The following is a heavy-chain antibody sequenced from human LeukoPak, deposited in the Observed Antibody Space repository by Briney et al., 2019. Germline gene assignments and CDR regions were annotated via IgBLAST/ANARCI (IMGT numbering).Heavy chain of an antibody. CDR1: GGSISSYY. CDR3: ARQTAEQRPHLDY. V-gene: IGHV4-59*08. CDR2: IYYSGST. J-gene: IGHJ4*02. D-gene: IGHD6-25*01. Sequence: SETLSLTCTVSGGSISSYYWSWIRQPPGKGLEWIGYIYYSGSTNYNPSLKSRVTISVDTSKNQFSLKLSSVTAADTAVYYCARQTAEQRPHLDYWGQGTLVTVSS.